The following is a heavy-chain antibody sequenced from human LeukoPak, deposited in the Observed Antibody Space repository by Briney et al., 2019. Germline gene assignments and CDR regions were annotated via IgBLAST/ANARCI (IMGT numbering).Heavy chain of an antibody. CDR1: GGTFSSYG. V-gene: IGHV1-18*01. Sequence: ASVKVSCKASGGTFSSYGISWVRQAPGQGLEWMGWISAYNGNTNYAQKLQGRVTMTTDTSTSTAYMELRSLRSDDTAVYYCARSLETPITMIVVASDYWGQGTLVTVSS. CDR2: ISAYNGNT. CDR3: ARSLETPITMIVVASDY. D-gene: IGHD3-22*01. J-gene: IGHJ4*02.